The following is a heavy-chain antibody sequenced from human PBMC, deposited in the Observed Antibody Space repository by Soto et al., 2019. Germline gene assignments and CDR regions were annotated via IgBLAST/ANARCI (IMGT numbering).Heavy chain of an antibody. Sequence: ASVKVSCKVSGYTLTELSMHWVRQAPGKGLEWMGGFDPEDGETIYAQKFQGRVTMTEDTSTDTAYMELSSLRSEDTAVYYCARDYYPVLRYFDWLPRPCYVAFDIWGQGTMVTVSS. J-gene: IGHJ3*02. V-gene: IGHV1-24*01. CDR2: FDPEDGET. CDR1: GYTLTELS. CDR3: ARDYYPVLRYFDWLPRPCYVAFDI. D-gene: IGHD3-9*01.